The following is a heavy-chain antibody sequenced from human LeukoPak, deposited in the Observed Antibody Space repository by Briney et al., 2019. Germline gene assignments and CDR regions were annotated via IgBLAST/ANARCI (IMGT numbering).Heavy chain of an antibody. V-gene: IGHV6-1*01. CDR2: TYYRSTWYN. CDR1: GNSVSSNSVT. J-gene: IGHJ5*02. CDR3: ARRLTQYDCFDP. Sequence: SQTLSLTCAISGNSVSSNSVTWNWIRQSPSRGLEWLGRTYYRSTWYNDYAVSVRGRITVNPDTSKNQFSLHLNSVTPEDTAVYYCARRLTQYDCFDPWGQGILVTASS. D-gene: IGHD2-2*01.